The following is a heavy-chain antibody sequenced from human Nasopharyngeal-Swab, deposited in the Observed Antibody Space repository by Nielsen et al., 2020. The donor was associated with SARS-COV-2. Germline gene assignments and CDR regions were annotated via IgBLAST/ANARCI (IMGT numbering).Heavy chain of an antibody. CDR1: GFTFSSYV. Sequence: GESLKISCAASGFTFSSYVMHWVRQAPGKGLEWVAVISYDGSNKYYADSVKGRFTISRDNSKNTLYLQMNSLRAEDTAVYYCARGHNTYCGGDCYSLAPDYWGQGTLVTVSS. J-gene: IGHJ4*02. CDR2: ISYDGSNK. D-gene: IGHD2-21*02. CDR3: ARGHNTYCGGDCYSLAPDY. V-gene: IGHV3-30-3*01.